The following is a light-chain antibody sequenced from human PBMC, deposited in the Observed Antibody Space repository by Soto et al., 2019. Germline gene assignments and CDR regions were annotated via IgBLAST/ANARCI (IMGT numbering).Light chain of an antibody. V-gene: IGLV2-14*01. CDR2: DVS. CDR3: SSYTSSSTPVV. J-gene: IGLJ2*01. CDR1: SSDVGGYNY. Sequence: QSALNQPASVSGSPGQSITISCTGTSSDVGGYNYVSWYQQHPGKAPKLMIYDVSNRPSGVSNRFSGSKSGNTASLTISGLQAEDEAEYYCSSYTSSSTPVVFGGGTKLTVL.